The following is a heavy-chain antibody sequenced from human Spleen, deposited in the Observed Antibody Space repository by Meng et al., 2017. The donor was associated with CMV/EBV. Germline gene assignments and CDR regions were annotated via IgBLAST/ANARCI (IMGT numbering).Heavy chain of an antibody. V-gene: IGHV1-2*02. Sequence: KTSGYPFTSYGISWVRQAPGQGLEWMGWINPNSGGTNYAQKFQGRVTMTRDTSISTAYMELSRLRSDDTAVYYCARLSSSWYPTFDYWGQGTLVTVSS. D-gene: IGHD6-13*01. CDR3: ARLSSSWYPTFDY. CDR2: INPNSGGT. CDR1: GYPFTSYG. J-gene: IGHJ4*02.